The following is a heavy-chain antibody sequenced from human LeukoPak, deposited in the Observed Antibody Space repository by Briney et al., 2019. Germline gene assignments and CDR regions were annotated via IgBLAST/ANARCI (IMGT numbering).Heavy chain of an antibody. CDR1: GFTFSSYA. CDR3: ARELGLAVAAPFDY. CDR2: ISYDGSNK. D-gene: IGHD6-19*01. Sequence: PGRSLRLSCAASGFTFSSYAMHWVRQAPGKGLEWVADISYDGSNKYYADSVKGRFTISRDNSKNTLYLQMNSLRAEDTAVYYCARELGLAVAAPFDYWGQGTLVTVSS. V-gene: IGHV3-30-3*01. J-gene: IGHJ4*02.